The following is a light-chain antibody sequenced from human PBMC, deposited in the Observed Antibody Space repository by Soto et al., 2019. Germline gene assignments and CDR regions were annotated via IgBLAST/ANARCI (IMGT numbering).Light chain of an antibody. CDR2: WAS. Sequence: IVMTQSPDALAVSLGEMATINCKSSQNGLTSANNNNFLAWYQQRPGQPPKLLISWASTRESGVPDRFSGSGSGTDFTLTISTVQAEDVAVYYCQQYYNVPYTFGQGTKLEI. CDR1: QNGLTSANNNNF. V-gene: IGKV4-1*01. CDR3: QQYYNVPYT. J-gene: IGKJ2*01.